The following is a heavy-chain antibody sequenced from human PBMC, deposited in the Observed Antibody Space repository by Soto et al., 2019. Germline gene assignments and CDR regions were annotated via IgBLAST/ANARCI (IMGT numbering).Heavy chain of an antibody. CDR1: GGTFSSYA. CDR2: IIPIFGTA. J-gene: IGHJ6*02. CDR3: AGAVLVPAVRYYYGMDV. V-gene: IGHV1-69*13. D-gene: IGHD2-2*01. Sequence: GASVKVSCKASGGTFSSYAISWVRQAPGQGLEWMGGIIPIFGTANYAQKFQGRVTITADESTSTAYMELSSLRSEDTAVYYCAGAVLVPAVRYYYGMDVWSQGTTVTVSS.